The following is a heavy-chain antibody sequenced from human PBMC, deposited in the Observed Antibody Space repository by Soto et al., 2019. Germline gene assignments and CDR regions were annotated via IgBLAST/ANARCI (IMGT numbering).Heavy chain of an antibody. CDR3: AKDRGWSSADLDY. CDR2: ISYDGSKK. J-gene: IGHJ4*02. Sequence: GGSLRLSCAASGFTFSSFGMHWVRQVPGKGLEWVALISYDGSKKYYADSVKGRFTISRDKSRNTLYLQMNSLRVEDTAVYYCAKDRGWSSADLDYWGQGTLVTVSS. CDR1: GFTFSSFG. V-gene: IGHV3-30*18. D-gene: IGHD6-19*01.